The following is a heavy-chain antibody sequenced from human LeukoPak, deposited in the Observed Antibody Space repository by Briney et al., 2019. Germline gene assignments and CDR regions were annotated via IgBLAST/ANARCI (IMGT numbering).Heavy chain of an antibody. J-gene: IGHJ4*02. V-gene: IGHV4-30-4*01. Sequence: SETLSLTCTVSGGSISSGDYYWSWIRQPPGKGLEWIGYIYYSGSTYYNPSLKSRVTISVDTSKNQFSLKLSSVTAADTAVYYCARGPGQYYYDSSGYLDYWGQGTLVTVSS. CDR3: ARGPGQYYYDSSGYLDY. CDR1: GGSISSGDYY. CDR2: IYYSGST. D-gene: IGHD3-22*01.